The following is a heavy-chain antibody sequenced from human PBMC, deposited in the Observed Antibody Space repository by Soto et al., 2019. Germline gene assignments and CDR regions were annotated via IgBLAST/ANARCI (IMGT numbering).Heavy chain of an antibody. CDR2: ISSSSRYI. Sequence: LRLSCATSGFTLSSYSMNWVRQAPGMGLEWVSSISSSSRYIYYADSVRGRFTISRDNAKNSLYLQINSRRAEDTAVYYCARDRLVAATSAPPDCYYGMDVWGQGTTVTVSS. V-gene: IGHV3-21*01. D-gene: IGHD2-15*01. CDR1: GFTLSSYS. J-gene: IGHJ6*02. CDR3: ARDRLVAATSAPPDCYYGMDV.